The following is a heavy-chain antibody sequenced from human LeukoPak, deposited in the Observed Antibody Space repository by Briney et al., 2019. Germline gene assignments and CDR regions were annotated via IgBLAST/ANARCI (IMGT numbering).Heavy chain of an antibody. CDR1: GSSIRSYY. V-gene: IGHV4-59*08. J-gene: IGHJ4*02. CDR3: ARHAPREQWLNYFDY. D-gene: IGHD6-19*01. CDR2: IYYSGST. Sequence: SETLSLTCTVSGSSIRSYYWSWIRHPPGKGLEWIGYIYYSGSTNYNPSLKSRVTISVDTSKNQFSLKLSSVTAADTAVYYCARHAPREQWLNYFDYWGQGTLVTVSS.